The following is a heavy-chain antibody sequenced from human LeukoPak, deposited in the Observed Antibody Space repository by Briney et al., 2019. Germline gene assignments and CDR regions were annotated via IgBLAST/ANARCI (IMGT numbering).Heavy chain of an antibody. D-gene: IGHD7-27*01. CDR3: ASDTNWGPQM. CDR1: GGSISSYY. Sequence: SETLSLTCTVSGGSISSYYWSWIRQPPGKGLEWIGYIDYSGSTNYNPSLRSRVTMSVNTSRNQFSLKLSSVTAAATAVYYCASDTNWGPQMWGQGTLVTVSS. V-gene: IGHV4-59*01. CDR2: IDYSGST. J-gene: IGHJ4*02.